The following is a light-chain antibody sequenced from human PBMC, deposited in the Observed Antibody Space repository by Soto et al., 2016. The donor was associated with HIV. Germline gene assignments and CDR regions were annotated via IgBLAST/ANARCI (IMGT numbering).Light chain of an antibody. Sequence: LVLTQTPVSLSVTPGQATSISCRSSQSLVHSDGKTYLYWYLQRPGQTPQLLIHEVSSRFSGVPDRFSGSGSGTSFTLKISRVEAEDVGVYYCMHGIHMPLTFGGGTKVEVK. CDR2: EVS. V-gene: IGKV2-29*03. J-gene: IGKJ4*01. CDR3: MHGIHMPLT. CDR1: QSLVHSDGKTY.